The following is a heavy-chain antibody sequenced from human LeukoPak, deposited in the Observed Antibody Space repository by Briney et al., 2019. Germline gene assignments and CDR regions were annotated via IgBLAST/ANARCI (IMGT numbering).Heavy chain of an antibody. Sequence: GASVKVSCKASGGTFSSYAISWVRQAPGQGLEWMGGIIPIFGTANYAQKFQGRVTITADESTSTAYMELSSLRSEDTAVYYCARVTHPYGSESERQNYFDYWGQGTLVTVSS. J-gene: IGHJ4*02. V-gene: IGHV1-69*13. D-gene: IGHD3-10*01. CDR3: ARVTHPYGSESERQNYFDY. CDR2: IIPIFGTA. CDR1: GGTFSSYA.